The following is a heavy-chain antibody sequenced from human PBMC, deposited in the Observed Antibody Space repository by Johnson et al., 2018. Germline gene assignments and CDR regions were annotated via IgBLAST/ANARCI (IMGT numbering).Heavy chain of an antibody. D-gene: IGHD5-12*01. J-gene: IGHJ6*02. CDR2: VYYSGST. Sequence: QVQLQESGPGLVKPSETLSLTCIVSDVSISSYYWSWIRQPPGKGLEWIGSVYYSGSTNYNPSLKSRVTISVDTSKVQFFLNLSSVTAADTAVYYCARGKRPYSGYDFLVVPVQGMDVWGQGTTVTVSS. CDR1: DVSISSYY. CDR3: ARGKRPYSGYDFLVVPVQGMDV. V-gene: IGHV4-59*01.